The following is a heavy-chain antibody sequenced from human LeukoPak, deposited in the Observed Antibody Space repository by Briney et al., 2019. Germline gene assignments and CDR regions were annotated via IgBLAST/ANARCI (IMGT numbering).Heavy chain of an antibody. V-gene: IGHV4-34*01. D-gene: IGHD6-13*01. J-gene: IGHJ3*02. CDR1: GGSLNGYY. CDR2: GGNSGGT. CDR3: ARASYSSSPLGAFDI. Sequence: SETLSLTCAVYGGSLNGYYWSWIRQPPGKGLEWIGEGGNSGGTKFNPSLKSRVTISADTSKNQFSLKLSSVTAADTAVYYCARASYSSSPLGAFDIWGQGTMVTVSS.